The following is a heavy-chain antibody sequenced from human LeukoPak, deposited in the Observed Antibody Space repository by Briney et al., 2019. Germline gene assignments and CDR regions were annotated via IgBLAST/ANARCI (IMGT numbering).Heavy chain of an antibody. CDR2: IDPSDSYT. D-gene: IGHD5-12*01. Sequence: GPLKISCKGSGYSFTSYWISWVRQMPGKGLEWMGRIDPSDSYTNYSPSFQGHVTISADKSISTAYLQWSSLKASDTAMYYCARREGGGYVLDYWGQGTLVTVSS. CDR1: GYSFTSYW. V-gene: IGHV5-10-1*01. J-gene: IGHJ4*02. CDR3: ARREGGGYVLDY.